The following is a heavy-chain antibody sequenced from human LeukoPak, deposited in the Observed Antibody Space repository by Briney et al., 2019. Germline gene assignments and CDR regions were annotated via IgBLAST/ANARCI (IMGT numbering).Heavy chain of an antibody. D-gene: IGHD2-15*01. CDR2: ISSSSSTI. J-gene: IGHJ6*03. CDR1: GFTFSTYS. Sequence: PGGSLRLSCAASGFTFSTYSINWVRQAPGKGLEWVSYISSSSSTIYYADSVKGRLTISRDNAKNSLYLQMNSLRAEDTAVYYCARGSREDIYYYYYMDVWGKGTTVTVSS. CDR3: ARGSREDIYYYYYMDV. V-gene: IGHV3-48*01.